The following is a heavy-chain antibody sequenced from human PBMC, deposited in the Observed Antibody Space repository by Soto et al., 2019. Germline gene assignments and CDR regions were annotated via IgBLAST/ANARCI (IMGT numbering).Heavy chain of an antibody. V-gene: IGHV4-38-2*02. CDR3: ARVTMVIRDSDHFGVDV. CDR2: ISHSGTT. J-gene: IGHJ6*02. CDR1: CFPFSSTYS. D-gene: IGHD4-17*01. Sequence: PSEPLFLTCLVSCFPFSSTYSCGWFRYRPVNFLEWIGSISHSGTTSYSPSLTSRVSISVDTSKNQVSLKLTSVTAADTAVYFCARVTMVIRDSDHFGVDVWGHGTTVTVSS.